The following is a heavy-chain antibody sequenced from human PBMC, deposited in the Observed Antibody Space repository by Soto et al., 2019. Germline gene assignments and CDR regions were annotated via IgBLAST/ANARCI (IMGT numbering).Heavy chain of an antibody. CDR2: IGPNSGVT. V-gene: IGHV1-2*02. J-gene: IGHJ4*02. CDR1: GYTFTGHY. D-gene: IGHD2-15*01. Sequence: QVQLVQSGAEVKKPGASVKVSCKASGYTFTGHYMHWVRQAPGGGLEWMGWIGPNSGVTNYAQKFQGRVSMTRDTSINTVYLEVTMLTSDDTAVYSCAREGAVVAAATDFWGQGTLVTVSS. CDR3: AREGAVVAAATDF.